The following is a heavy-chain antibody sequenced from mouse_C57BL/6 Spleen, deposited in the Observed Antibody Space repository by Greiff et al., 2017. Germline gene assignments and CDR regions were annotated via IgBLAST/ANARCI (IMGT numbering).Heavy chain of an antibody. V-gene: IGHV3-6*01. CDR3: ARGGQVVDY. D-gene: IGHD6-2*01. CDR1: GYSITSGYY. J-gene: IGHJ2*01. CDR2: ISYDGSN. Sequence: EVKLQESGPGLVKPSQSLSLTCSVTGYSITSGYYWNWIRQFPGNKLEWMGYISYDGSNNYNPSLKNRISITRETSKNQFFLKLNSVTTEDTATYYCARGGQVVDYWGQGTTLTVSS.